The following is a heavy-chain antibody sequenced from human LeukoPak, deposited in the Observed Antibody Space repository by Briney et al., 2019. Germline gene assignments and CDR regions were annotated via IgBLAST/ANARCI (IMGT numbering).Heavy chain of an antibody. CDR2: IYHSGST. V-gene: IGHV4-30-2*01. J-gene: IGHJ6*03. Sequence: SETLSLTCTVSGGSISSGGYYWSWIRQPPGKGLEWIGYIYHSGSTYYNPSLKSRVTISVDRSKNQFSLKLSSVTAADTAVYYCARGRRDFSGYYMDVWGKGTTVTVSS. CDR1: GGSISSGGYY. D-gene: IGHD1-14*01. CDR3: ARGRRDFSGYYMDV.